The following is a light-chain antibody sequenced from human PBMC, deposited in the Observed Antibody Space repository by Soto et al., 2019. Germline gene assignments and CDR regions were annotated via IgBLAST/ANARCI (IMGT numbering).Light chain of an antibody. CDR3: ETWDSSLSAGV. V-gene: IGLV1-51*01. CDR1: RSNIGNNA. CDR2: DND. Sequence: QSGLTQPPSVSAAPGQKVTVSCSGSRSNIGNNAVAWYQHLPGTAPKLLIYDNDKRPSGISDRFSASKSGTSATLAITGLQTGDEADYYCETWDSSLSAGVFGGGTQLTVL. J-gene: IGLJ3*02.